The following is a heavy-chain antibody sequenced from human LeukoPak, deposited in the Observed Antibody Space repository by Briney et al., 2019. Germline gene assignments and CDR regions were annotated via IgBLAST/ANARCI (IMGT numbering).Heavy chain of an antibody. CDR1: GYTFTSYG. Sequence: ASVKVSCKASGYTFTSYGISWVRQAPGQGLEWMGWISTYNGNTNYAQKLQGRVSMTTDTSTNTAYMELRSPRSDEPAVYYCTRDQSPAYYDNWGQGTLVTVSS. CDR2: ISTYNGNT. J-gene: IGHJ4*02. V-gene: IGHV1-18*01. CDR3: TRDQSPAYYDN.